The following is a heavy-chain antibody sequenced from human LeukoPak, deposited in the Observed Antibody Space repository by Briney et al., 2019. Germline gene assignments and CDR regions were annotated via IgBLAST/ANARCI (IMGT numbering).Heavy chain of an antibody. V-gene: IGHV4-34*01. Sequence: SETLSLTCAVYGGSFSGYYWSWIRQPPGKGLEWIGEINHSGSTNYNPSLKSRVTISVDTSKNQFSLKLSSVTAADTAVYYCARGFRYCSGGSCYYYHYYGMDVWGQGTTVTVSS. J-gene: IGHJ6*02. D-gene: IGHD2-15*01. CDR1: GGSFSGYY. CDR3: ARGFRYCSGGSCYYYHYYGMDV. CDR2: INHSGST.